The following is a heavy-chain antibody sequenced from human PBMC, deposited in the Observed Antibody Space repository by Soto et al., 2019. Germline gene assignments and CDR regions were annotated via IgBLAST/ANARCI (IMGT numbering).Heavy chain of an antibody. V-gene: IGHV4-39*01. Sequence: SETLSLTCTVSGGSISSSSYYWGWIRQPPGKGLEWIGSIYYSGSTYYNPSLKSQVTISVDTSKNQFSLKLSSVTAADTAVYYCARQVPVVVVAATFPNWFDPWGQGTLVTVSS. D-gene: IGHD2-15*01. CDR3: ARQVPVVVVAATFPNWFDP. J-gene: IGHJ5*02. CDR1: GGSISSSSYY. CDR2: IYYSGST.